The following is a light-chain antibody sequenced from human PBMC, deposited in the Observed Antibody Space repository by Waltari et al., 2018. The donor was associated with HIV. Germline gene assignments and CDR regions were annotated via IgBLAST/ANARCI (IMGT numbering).Light chain of an antibody. V-gene: IGLV3-25*03. CDR1: ALPKQY. CDR2: KDS. Sequence: SYELTQPPSVSVSPGQTARITCSGDALPKQYAYWYQQKPGQAPGLGIYKDSERPSGNPERFSGSSSGTTVTLTISGVQAEDEADYYCQSADSSGTVVFGGGTKLTVL. CDR3: QSADSSGTVV. J-gene: IGLJ2*01.